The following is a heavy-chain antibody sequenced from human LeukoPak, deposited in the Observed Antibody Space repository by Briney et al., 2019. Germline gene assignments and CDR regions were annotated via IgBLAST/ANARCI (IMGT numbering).Heavy chain of an antibody. CDR3: AIKGDYYDSSGYYYYFDY. D-gene: IGHD3-22*01. Sequence: GESLKISCQGSGYSFTSYWIGWVRQMPGKGLEWMGIIYPGDSDTRYSPSFQGQVTISADKSISTAYLQWSSLKASDTAMYYCAIKGDYYDSSGYYYYFDYWGQGTLVTVSS. CDR1: GYSFTSYW. CDR2: IYPGDSDT. J-gene: IGHJ4*02. V-gene: IGHV5-51*01.